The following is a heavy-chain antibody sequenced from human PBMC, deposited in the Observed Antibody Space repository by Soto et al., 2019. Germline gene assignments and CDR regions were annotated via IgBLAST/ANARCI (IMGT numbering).Heavy chain of an antibody. D-gene: IGHD2-2*01. CDR3: ARVPDR. CDR2: IYHSGNT. Sequence: SETLSLTCAVSGCSISSGGYSWSWIRQPPGKGLEWIGYIYHSGNTYYNPSLKSRVTISVDRSKDQFSLKLSSVTAADTAVYYCARVPDRWGQGTLVT. CDR1: GCSISSGGYS. V-gene: IGHV4-30-2*01. J-gene: IGHJ5*02.